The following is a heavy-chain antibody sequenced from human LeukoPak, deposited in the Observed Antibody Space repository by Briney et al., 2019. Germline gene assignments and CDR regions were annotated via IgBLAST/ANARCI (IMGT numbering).Heavy chain of an antibody. CDR2: ISSSSSYI. CDR1: GFTFRGYN. Sequence: PGGSLRLSCAPSGFTFRGYNKNCVRQAPGKRPEWVSSISSSSSYIYYADSVKGRFTISRDNAKNSLYLQMNSLRAEDTALYYCARGASRADYWGQGTLVTVSS. J-gene: IGHJ4*02. CDR3: ARGASRADY. V-gene: IGHV3-21*01.